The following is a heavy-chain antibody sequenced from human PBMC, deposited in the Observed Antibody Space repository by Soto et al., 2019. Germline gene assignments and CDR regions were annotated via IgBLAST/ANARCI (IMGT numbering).Heavy chain of an antibody. Sequence: ASVKVSCKASGYTFTSYAMHWVRQAPGERLEWMGWINAGNGNTKYSQKFQGRVTITRDTSASTAYMELSSLRSEDTAVYYCARVGYCSGGSCRNWFDPWGQGTLVTVSS. V-gene: IGHV1-3*01. CDR1: GYTFTSYA. D-gene: IGHD2-15*01. CDR3: ARVGYCSGGSCRNWFDP. J-gene: IGHJ5*02. CDR2: INAGNGNT.